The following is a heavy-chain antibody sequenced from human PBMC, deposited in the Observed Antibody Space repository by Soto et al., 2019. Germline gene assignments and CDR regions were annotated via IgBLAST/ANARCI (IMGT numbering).Heavy chain of an antibody. J-gene: IGHJ4*02. CDR2: IYYGGST. V-gene: IGHV4-59*08. D-gene: IGHD7-27*01. CDR1: GDYISTDY. Sequence: SETLCVTCTVAGDYISTDYWSWIRQSPGKGLEWIGFIYYGGSTNYNPSLKSRVTISVDTPKNQFSLKLSSVTAADTAVYYCAKNWNWGSLVHWGQGTLVTSPQ. CDR3: AKNWNWGSLVH.